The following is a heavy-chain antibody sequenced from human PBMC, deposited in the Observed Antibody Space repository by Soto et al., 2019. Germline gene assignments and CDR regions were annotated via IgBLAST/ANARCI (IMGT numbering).Heavy chain of an antibody. CDR2: IDPSDSNT. Sequence: GESLKISFKGSGYSFTTYWISWVRQVPGKGLEWMGRIDPSDSNTNYSPSFQGHVTTSADKSISTAYLQWSSLKASDTAMYYCARLSGNTAMITLLDYYYHYGMDVWGQGTTVTVSS. CDR3: ARLSGNTAMITLLDYYYHYGMDV. D-gene: IGHD5-18*01. CDR1: GYSFTTYW. V-gene: IGHV5-10-1*01. J-gene: IGHJ6*02.